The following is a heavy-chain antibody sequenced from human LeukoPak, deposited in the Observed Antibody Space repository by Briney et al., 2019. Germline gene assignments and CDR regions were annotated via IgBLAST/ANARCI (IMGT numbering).Heavy chain of an antibody. Sequence: ASVKVSCKASGGTFSSYAISWVRQAPGQGLEWMGWISAYNGNTNYAQKLQGRVTMTTDTSTSTAYMELRSLRSDDTAVYYCARIAAAGTIVGIPVDYWGQGTLVTVSS. CDR2: ISAYNGNT. CDR3: ARIAAAGTIVGIPVDY. CDR1: GGTFSSYA. D-gene: IGHD6-13*01. V-gene: IGHV1-18*01. J-gene: IGHJ4*02.